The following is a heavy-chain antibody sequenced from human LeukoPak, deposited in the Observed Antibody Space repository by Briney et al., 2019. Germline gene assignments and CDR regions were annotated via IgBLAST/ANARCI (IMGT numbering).Heavy chain of an antibody. CDR1: GFTFSSPA. CDR2: LSGGSSYT. Sequence: PGGSLRLSCVGSGFTFSSPAMSWVRQAPGEGLEWVSTLSGGSSYTYYADSVKGRFTISRDISKNTLYLQMNSLRVEDTAMYYCAKDYYFDSWGQGTVVTVSS. J-gene: IGHJ4*02. CDR3: AKDYYFDS. V-gene: IGHV3-23*01.